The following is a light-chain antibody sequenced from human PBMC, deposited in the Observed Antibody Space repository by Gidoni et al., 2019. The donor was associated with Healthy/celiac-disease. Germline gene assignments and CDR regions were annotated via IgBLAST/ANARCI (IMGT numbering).Light chain of an antibody. J-gene: IGKJ1*01. CDR2: EAS. CDR3: QQRSNWPPAWT. CDR1: HSVSSY. V-gene: IGKV3-11*01. Sequence: EIVLTQSPATLSLSPGERATLSCRARHSVSSYLAWYQQKPGQAPRLLIYEASNRATGIPARFSGSGAGTDFTLTISSLEPEDFAVYYCQQRSNWPPAWTFGQGTKVEIK.